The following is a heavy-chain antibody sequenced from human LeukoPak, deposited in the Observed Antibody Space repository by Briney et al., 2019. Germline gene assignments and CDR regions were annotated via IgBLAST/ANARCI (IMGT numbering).Heavy chain of an antibody. V-gene: IGHV3-30*03. CDR3: ATNLGYSSGWTFDY. Sequence: GGSLRLSCAASGLTFSSYGMHWVRQAPGKGLEWVAVISYDGSNKYYADSVKGRFTISRDNSKNTLYLQMNSLRAEDTAVYYCATNLGYSSGWTFDYWGQGTLVTVSS. J-gene: IGHJ4*02. CDR1: GLTFSSYG. D-gene: IGHD6-19*01. CDR2: ISYDGSNK.